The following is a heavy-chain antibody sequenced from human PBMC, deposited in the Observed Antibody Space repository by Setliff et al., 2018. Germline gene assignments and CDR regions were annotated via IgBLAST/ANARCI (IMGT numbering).Heavy chain of an antibody. CDR1: GGSISSYY. D-gene: IGHD3-16*01. CDR2: IYYSGST. CDR3: ARLRGAFDY. Sequence: SETLSLTCTVSGGSISSYYWSWIRQPPGKGLEWIGYIYYSGSTNYNPSLESQVTISVDTSKNQFSLRLNSATAADTAVYYCARLRGAFDYWGQGTPVTVSS. J-gene: IGHJ4*02. V-gene: IGHV4-59*01.